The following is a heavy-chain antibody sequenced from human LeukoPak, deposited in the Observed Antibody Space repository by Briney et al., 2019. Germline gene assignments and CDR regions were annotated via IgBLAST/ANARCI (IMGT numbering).Heavy chain of an antibody. CDR1: GGSISSYY. CDR3: ARDRRGRPYDFWSDYYTGIGWFDP. V-gene: IGHV4-4*07. Sequence: SETLSLTCTVSGGSISSYYWSWIRQPAGKGLEWIGRIYTSGSTNYNPSLKSRVTMSVDTSKNQFSLKLSSVTAADTAVYYCARDRRGRPYDFWSDYYTGIGWFDPWGQGTLVTVSS. J-gene: IGHJ5*02. D-gene: IGHD3-3*01. CDR2: IYTSGST.